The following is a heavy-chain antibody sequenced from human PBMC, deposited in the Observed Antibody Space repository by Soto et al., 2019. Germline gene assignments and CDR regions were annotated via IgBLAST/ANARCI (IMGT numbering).Heavy chain of an antibody. V-gene: IGHV1-18*01. J-gene: IGHJ4*02. CDR3: ARANYGDTGY. Sequence: QVQLVQSGAEVKKPGASVKVSCKSSGYNFSSYGISWVRQAPGHGLEGMGWISAYNGHTNYAQKLQGRVTLTPDTSTSTAYMELRSLRSGDTAVYYCARANYGDTGYWGQGTLVTVSS. CDR1: GYNFSSYG. CDR2: ISAYNGHT. D-gene: IGHD4-17*01.